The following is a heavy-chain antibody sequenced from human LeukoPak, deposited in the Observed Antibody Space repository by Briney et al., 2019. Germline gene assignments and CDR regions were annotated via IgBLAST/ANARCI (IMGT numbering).Heavy chain of an antibody. CDR3: AKGKRITMIVVVTPDAFDI. V-gene: IGHV3-23*01. D-gene: IGHD3-22*01. Sequence: PGGSLRLSCAASGFTVSSNYMSWVRQAPGKGLEWVSAISGSGGSTYYADSVKGRFTISRDNSKNTLYLQMNSLRAEDTAVYYCAKGKRITMIVVVTPDAFDIWGQGTMVTVSS. CDR2: ISGSGGST. CDR1: GFTVSSNY. J-gene: IGHJ3*02.